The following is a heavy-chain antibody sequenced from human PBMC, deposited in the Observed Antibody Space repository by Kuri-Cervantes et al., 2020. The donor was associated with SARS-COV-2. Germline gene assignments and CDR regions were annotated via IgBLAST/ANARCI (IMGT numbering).Heavy chain of an antibody. Sequence: ASVKVSCKASGYNFGIYDITWVRQAPGQGLEWMGWISVYTGNTNYAQKVRGRVAMTMDTATSTAYMELRSLRSDDTAVYYCARGGGGFSLWFDPWGQGTLVTVSS. J-gene: IGHJ5*02. CDR2: ISVYTGNT. CDR1: GYNFGIYD. CDR3: ARGGGGFSLWFDP. V-gene: IGHV1-18*01. D-gene: IGHD3-16*01.